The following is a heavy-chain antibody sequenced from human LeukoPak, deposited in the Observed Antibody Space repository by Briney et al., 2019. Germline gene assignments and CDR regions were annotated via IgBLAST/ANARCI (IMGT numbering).Heavy chain of an antibody. CDR2: IKQDGSEK. V-gene: IGHV3-7*01. CDR1: GFTFSSYW. J-gene: IGHJ1*01. CDR3: AREHGDYEYFQH. Sequence: GGSLRLSCAASGFTFSSYWMSWVRQAPRKGLEWAANIKQDGSEKYYVDSVKGRFTISRDNAKNSLYLQMNSLRAEDTAVYYCAREHGDYEYFQHWGQGTLVTVSS. D-gene: IGHD4-17*01.